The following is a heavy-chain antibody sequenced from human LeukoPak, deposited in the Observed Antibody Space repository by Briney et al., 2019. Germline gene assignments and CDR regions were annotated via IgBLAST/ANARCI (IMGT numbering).Heavy chain of an antibody. CDR3: ARDAPAGEKPEYFFDY. CDR2: IGVSGGSV. CDR1: GFTVNSHS. V-gene: IGHV3-48*03. J-gene: IGHJ4*02. Sequence: PGGSVRLSCAVSGFTVNSHSMNWVRQAPGKGLEWVSHIGVSGGSVYADSVKGRFTISRDNAKNSVYMQMNSLRAEDTAVYYCARDAPAGEKPEYFFDYWGQGTLVTVSS.